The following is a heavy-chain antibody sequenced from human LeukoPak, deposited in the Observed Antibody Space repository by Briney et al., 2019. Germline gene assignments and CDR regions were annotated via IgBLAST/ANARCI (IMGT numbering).Heavy chain of an antibody. V-gene: IGHV1-2*06. D-gene: IGHD5-24*01. J-gene: IGHJ4*02. CDR2: INPNSGGT. CDR1: GYTFTGYY. CDR3: ARGGDGYNYGY. Sequence: ASVKVSCKASGYTFTGYYMHWVRQAPGQGLEWMGRINPNSGGTNYAQKFQGRVTITTDESTSTAYMELSSLRSEDTAVYYCARGGDGYNYGYWGQGTLVTVSS.